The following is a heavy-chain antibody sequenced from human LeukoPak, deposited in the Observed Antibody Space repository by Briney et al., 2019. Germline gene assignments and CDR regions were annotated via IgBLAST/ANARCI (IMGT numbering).Heavy chain of an antibody. V-gene: IGHV3-7*01. CDR1: GFTFSSYW. CDR2: IKQDGSEK. J-gene: IGHJ4*01. CDR3: AXXXXXXXXSXXXVXX. Sequence: GGSLRLSCAASGFTFSSYWMSWVRQAPGQGLEWVANIKQDGSEKYYVDSVKGRFTISRDNAKNSLYLQMNSLRAEDTAVYYCAXXXXXXXXSXXXVXXWGXGTLVXXXX.